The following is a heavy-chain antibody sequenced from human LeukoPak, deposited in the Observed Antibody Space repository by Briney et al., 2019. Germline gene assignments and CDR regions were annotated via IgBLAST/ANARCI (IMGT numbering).Heavy chain of an antibody. V-gene: IGHV3-43*01. CDR3: AKGGVSGSSWLSYMDV. CDR1: GFTFDDYT. D-gene: IGHD6-13*01. J-gene: IGHJ6*03. CDR2: ISWDGGST. Sequence: PGGSLRLSCAASGFTFDDYTMHWVRQAAGEGLEWVSLISWDGGSTYYADSVKGRFTISRDNSKNSLYLQMNSLRTEDTALYYCAKGGVSGSSWLSYMDVWGKGTTVTVSS.